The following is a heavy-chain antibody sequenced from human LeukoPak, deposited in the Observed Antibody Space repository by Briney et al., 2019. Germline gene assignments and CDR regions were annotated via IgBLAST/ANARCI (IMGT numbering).Heavy chain of an antibody. D-gene: IGHD6-19*01. CDR3: ASTYSSGWPRGFDY. J-gene: IGHJ4*02. V-gene: IGHV1-69*13. Sequence: ASVKVSCKASGGTFSSYAISWVRQAPGQGLEWMGGIIPIFGTANYAQKFQGRVTITADESTSTAYMELSSLRSEDTAVYYCASTYSSGWPRGFDYWGQGTLVTVSS. CDR2: IIPIFGTA. CDR1: GGTFSSYA.